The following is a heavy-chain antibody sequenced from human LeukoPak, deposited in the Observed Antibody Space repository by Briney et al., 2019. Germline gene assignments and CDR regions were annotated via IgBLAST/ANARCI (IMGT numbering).Heavy chain of an antibody. CDR3: ARDRNSSYSWYYYYYMDV. CDR1: GYTFTGYY. J-gene: IGHJ6*03. D-gene: IGHD6-6*01. V-gene: IGHV1-2*02. CDR2: INPNSGGT. Sequence: ASVKVSCKASGYTFTGYYMHWVRQAPGQGLEWMGWINPNSGGTNYAQKFQGRVTMTRDTSISTAYMELSRLRSDDTAVYYCARDRNSSYSWYYYYYMDVWGKGTTVTVSS.